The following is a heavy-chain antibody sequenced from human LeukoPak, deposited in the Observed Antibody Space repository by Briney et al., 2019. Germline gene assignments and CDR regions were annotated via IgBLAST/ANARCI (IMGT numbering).Heavy chain of an antibody. J-gene: IGHJ6*02. Sequence: GGSLRLSCAAAGVTFSSYAMSWVRQAPGKGLEWVSAISGSGGSTYYADSVKGRFTISRDNSKNTLYLQMNSLRAEDTAVYYCAKSNPSYCSSTSCYRYYYYGMDVWGQGTTVTVSS. CDR3: AKSNPSYCSSTSCYRYYYYGMDV. CDR1: GVTFSSYA. V-gene: IGHV3-23*01. D-gene: IGHD2-2*01. CDR2: ISGSGGST.